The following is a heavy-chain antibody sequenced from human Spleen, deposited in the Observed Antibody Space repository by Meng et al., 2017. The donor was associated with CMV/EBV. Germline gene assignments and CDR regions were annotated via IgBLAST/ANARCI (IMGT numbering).Heavy chain of an antibody. CDR1: GYTFTGDY. CDR2: INPDSGGT. J-gene: IGHJ4*02. D-gene: IGHD6-19*01. V-gene: IGHV1-2*02. CDR3: ARDKGSGWSVFDS. Sequence: KAAGYTFTGDYMHWVRQAPGQGLEWMGWINPDSGGTNYAQKFHVRVTMTRDTSISTAYMELSRLRFDDTAVYYCARDKGSGWSVFDSWGQGTLVTVSS.